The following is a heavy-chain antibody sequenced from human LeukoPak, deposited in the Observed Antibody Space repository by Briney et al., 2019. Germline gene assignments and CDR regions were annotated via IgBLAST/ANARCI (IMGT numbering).Heavy chain of an antibody. Sequence: GGSLRLSCAASGFTFSSYTMNWVRQAPGKGLEWVSYISSSSSYTNYADSVKGRFTISRDNAKNTLYLQMNSLRAEDTAVYYCARAKNYDYVWGSYGVNWFGPWGQGTMVTVYS. J-gene: IGHJ5*02. CDR2: ISSSSSYT. CDR3: ARAKNYDYVWGSYGVNWFGP. D-gene: IGHD3-16*01. V-gene: IGHV3-21*05. CDR1: GFTFSSYT.